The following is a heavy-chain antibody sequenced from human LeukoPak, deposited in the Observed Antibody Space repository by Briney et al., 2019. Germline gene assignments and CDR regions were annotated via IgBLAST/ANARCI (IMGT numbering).Heavy chain of an antibody. V-gene: IGHV3-7*01. CDR1: GFTFSSYW. D-gene: IGHD6-6*01. CDR2: IKQDGSEK. CDR3: ARVVAARPRPPVWFDP. J-gene: IGHJ5*02. Sequence: GGSLRLSCAASGFTFSSYWMSWVRQAPGKGLEWVANIKQDGSEKYYVDSVKARFTISRDNAKNSLYLQMNSLRAEDTAVYYCARVVAARPRPPVWFDPWGQGTLVTVSS.